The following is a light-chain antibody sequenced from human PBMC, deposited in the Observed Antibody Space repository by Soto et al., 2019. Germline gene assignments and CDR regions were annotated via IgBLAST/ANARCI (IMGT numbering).Light chain of an antibody. CDR2: GAS. CDR1: QSVSSSY. J-gene: IGKJ4*01. V-gene: IGKV3-20*01. CDR3: QQSGSSPLT. Sequence: EIVLTQSPGTLSLSPGERATLSCRASQSVSSSYLAWYQQKPGQAPRLLIYGASSRATGIPDRFSGSGSGTDFTLTISRLEPEDFEVYYCQQSGSSPLTFGGGTKVDIK.